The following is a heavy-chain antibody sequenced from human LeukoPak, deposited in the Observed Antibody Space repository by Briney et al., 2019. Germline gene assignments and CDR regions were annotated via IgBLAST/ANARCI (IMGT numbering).Heavy chain of an antibody. CDR3: ATSVV. CDR2: ISTTGGDM. J-gene: IGHJ4*02. V-gene: IGHV3-48*02. CDR1: GFIFSSFN. Sequence: GGSLRLSCAASGFIFSSFNMNWVRQVPGKGLEWISHISTTGGDMYYADSVKGRFTISRDNAKNLLYLQMNNLRDEDTAIYYCATSVVRGQGTLVTVSA.